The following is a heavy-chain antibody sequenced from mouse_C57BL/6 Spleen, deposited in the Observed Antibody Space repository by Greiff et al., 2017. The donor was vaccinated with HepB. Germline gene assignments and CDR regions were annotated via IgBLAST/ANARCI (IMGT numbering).Heavy chain of an antibody. CDR2: IYPGDGDT. D-gene: IGHD1-1*01. CDR3: ARLVATGAWFAY. J-gene: IGHJ3*01. V-gene: IGHV1-80*01. CDR1: GYAFSSYW. Sequence: VKLVESGAELVKPGASVKISCKASGYAFSSYWMNWVKQRPGKGLEWIGQIYPGDGDTNYNGKFKGKATLTAYKSSSTAYMQLSSLTSEDSAVYFCARLVATGAWFAYWGQGTLVTVSA.